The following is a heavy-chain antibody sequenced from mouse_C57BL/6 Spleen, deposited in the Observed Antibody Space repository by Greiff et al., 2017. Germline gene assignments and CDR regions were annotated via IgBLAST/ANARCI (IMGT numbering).Heavy chain of an antibody. D-gene: IGHD2-4*01. CDR3: ARGRYDYDTFDY. Sequence: VQLQQSGPELVKPGASVKMSCKASGYTFTDYNMHWVKQSHGKSLEWIGYINPNNGGTSYNQKFKGKATLTVNKSSSTAYMELRSLTSEDSAVYYCARGRYDYDTFDYWGQGTTLTVSS. V-gene: IGHV1-22*01. J-gene: IGHJ2*01. CDR1: GYTFTDYN. CDR2: INPNNGGT.